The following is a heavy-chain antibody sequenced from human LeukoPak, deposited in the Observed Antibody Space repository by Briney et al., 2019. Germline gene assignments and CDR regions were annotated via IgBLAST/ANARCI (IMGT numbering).Heavy chain of an antibody. CDR1: GGSISSSSYY. J-gene: IGHJ4*02. V-gene: IGHV4-39*01. D-gene: IGHD6-6*01. CDR2: IYYSGST. Sequence: SETLSLTCTVSGGSISSSSYYWGWIRQPPGKGLEWIGSIYYSGSTYYNPSLKSRVTISVDTSKNQFSLKLSSVTAADTAVYYCARQEASGIAARPGNFDYWGQGTLVTVSS. CDR3: ARQEASGIAARPGNFDY.